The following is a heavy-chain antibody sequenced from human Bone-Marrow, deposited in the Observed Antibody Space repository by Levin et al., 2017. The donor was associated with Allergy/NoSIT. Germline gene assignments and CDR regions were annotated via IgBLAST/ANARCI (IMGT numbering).Heavy chain of an antibody. CDR1: GYDFRDYA. D-gene: IGHD3-3*01. CDR2: ISVYEGKT. J-gene: IGHJ4*02. V-gene: IGHV1-18*01. Sequence: ASVKVSCKTSGYDFRDYAIGWVRQAPGQGLEGMGWISVYEGKTNYAQKVEGRVTMTTDAYTSTAYMELRSLRSDDTAVYYCVKAFRPDDKRVYYYEAYDSWGQGTLITVSS. CDR3: VKAFRPDDKRVYYYEAYDS.